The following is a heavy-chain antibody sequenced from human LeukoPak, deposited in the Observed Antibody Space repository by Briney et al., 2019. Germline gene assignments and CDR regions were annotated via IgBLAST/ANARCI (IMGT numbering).Heavy chain of an antibody. V-gene: IGHV4-4*07. CDR3: AREVSGSDYYRAYDY. J-gene: IGHJ4*02. D-gene: IGHD3-3*01. CDR1: GGSISTYY. CDR2: LSSSGTT. Sequence: SETQSLTCTVSGGSISTYYWSWIRQPAGKGLEWIGRLSSSGTTNYNTSLKSRVTMSVDTSTNQLSLNLTSVTAADTAVYYWAREVSGSDYYRAYDYWGQGTLVTVSS.